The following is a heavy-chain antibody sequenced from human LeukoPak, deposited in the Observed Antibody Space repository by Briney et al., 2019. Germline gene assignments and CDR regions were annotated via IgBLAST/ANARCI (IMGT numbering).Heavy chain of an antibody. CDR2: IYSGGST. CDR3: ARELNSAIDY. J-gene: IGHJ4*02. CDR1: GFTVSSNY. V-gene: IGHV3-66*01. Sequence: PGGSLRLSCAASGFTVSSNYMSWVRQAPGKGLEWVSVIYSGGSTYYADSVKGRFTISRDNSKNTLYLQMNSLRAGDTAVYYCARELNSAIDYWGQGTLVTVSS. D-gene: IGHD1-7*01.